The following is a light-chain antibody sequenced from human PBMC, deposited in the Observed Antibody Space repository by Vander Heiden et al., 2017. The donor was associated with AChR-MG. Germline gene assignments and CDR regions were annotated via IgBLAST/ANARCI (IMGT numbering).Light chain of an antibody. CDR1: QSVSSTY. Sequence: EIVLTQSPGTLSLSPGERVTLSCRASQSVSSTYLAWFQQKPGQAPRLLIYGASSRATGIPDRFSGRGSGTDFTLTISRLEPEDFVVYYCQVDGNSHYSFGQGTRLEI. J-gene: IGKJ2*01. V-gene: IGKV3-20*01. CDR3: QVDGNSHYS. CDR2: GAS.